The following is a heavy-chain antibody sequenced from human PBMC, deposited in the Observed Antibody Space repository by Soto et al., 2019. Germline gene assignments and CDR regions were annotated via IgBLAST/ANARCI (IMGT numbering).Heavy chain of an antibody. J-gene: IGHJ4*02. V-gene: IGHV1-69*10. CDR3: ARDPSIVVVPAAIEVRAPEDY. CDR2: IIPILGIA. CDR1: GGTFSSYT. D-gene: IGHD2-2*01. Sequence: GASVKVSCKASGGTFSSYTISWVRQAPGQGLEWMGGIIPILGIANYAQKFQGRVTITADKSTSTAYMELSSLRSEDTAVYYCARDPSIVVVPAAIEVRAPEDYWGQGTLVTVSS.